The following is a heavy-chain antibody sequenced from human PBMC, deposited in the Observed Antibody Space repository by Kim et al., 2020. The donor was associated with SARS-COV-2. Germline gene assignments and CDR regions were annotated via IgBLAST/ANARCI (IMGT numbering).Heavy chain of an antibody. V-gene: IGHV4-39*01. Sequence: SETLSLTCTVSGGSISSSSYYWGWIRQPPGKGLEWIGSIYYSGSTYYNPSLKSRVTISVDTSKNQFSLKLSSVTAADTAVYYCARHGGPVGDSSGYYFD. D-gene: IGHD3-22*01. CDR1: GGSISSSSYY. CDR3: ARHGGPVGDSSGYYFD. J-gene: IGHJ4*01. CDR2: IYYSGST.